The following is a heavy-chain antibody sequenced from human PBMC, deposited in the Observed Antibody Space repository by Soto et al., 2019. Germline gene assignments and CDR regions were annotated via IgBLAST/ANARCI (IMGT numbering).Heavy chain of an antibody. V-gene: IGHV3-33*05. D-gene: IGHD3-10*01. Sequence: QVQLVESGGGVVQPGTSLRLSCVGSGFTFRSYVIHWVRQAPGKGLEWVALTSYDGSNTYYDDSVKGRFTISRDNSRNTVVLQIKSRGADDPAWYYGGPPRGGGGYWGQGTLVTVSS. CDR1: GFTFRSYV. J-gene: IGHJ4*02. CDR2: TSYDGSNT. CDR3: GPPRGGGGY.